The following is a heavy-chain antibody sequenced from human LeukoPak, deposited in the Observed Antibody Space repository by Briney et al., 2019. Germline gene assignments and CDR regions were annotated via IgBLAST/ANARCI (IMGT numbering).Heavy chain of an antibody. J-gene: IGHJ4*02. V-gene: IGHV3-7*03. D-gene: IGHD3-9*01. Sequence: GSLRLSCAASGFTFSSYWMSWVRQAPGKGLEWVANIKQDGSEKYYVDSVKGRFTISRDNAKNSLYLQMNSLRAEDTAVYYCAKATYYDILTGWDYWGQGTLVTVSS. CDR3: AKATYYDILTGWDY. CDR2: IKQDGSEK. CDR1: GFTFSSYW.